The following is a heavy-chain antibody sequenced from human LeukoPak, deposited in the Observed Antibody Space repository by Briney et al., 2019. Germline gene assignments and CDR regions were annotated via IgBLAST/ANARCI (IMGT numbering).Heavy chain of an antibody. CDR2: ISSSSSTI. V-gene: IGHV3-48*04. Sequence: GGSLRLSCVVSGFTFSSYAMSWVRQAPGKGLEWVSYISSSSSTIYYADSVKGRFTISRDNAKNSLYLQMNSLRAEDTAVYYCASGNSCGGDCYSANYYGMDVWGQGTTVTVSS. CDR3: ASGNSCGGDCYSANYYGMDV. CDR1: GFTFSSYA. D-gene: IGHD2-21*02. J-gene: IGHJ6*02.